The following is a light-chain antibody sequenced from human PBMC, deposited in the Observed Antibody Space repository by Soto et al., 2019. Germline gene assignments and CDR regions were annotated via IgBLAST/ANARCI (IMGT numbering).Light chain of an antibody. CDR3: QQYETYSGT. V-gene: IGKV3D-11*01. J-gene: IGKJ1*01. CDR1: QAVNTR. Sequence: EIVLTQSPATLSSFPGDRVTLSCRASQAVNTRLAWYQHKPGQAPRLLIYLTSNRAAGIPARFSGSGSETDFTLTISGLQPDDFATYYCQQYETYSGTFGQGTKVDIK. CDR2: LTS.